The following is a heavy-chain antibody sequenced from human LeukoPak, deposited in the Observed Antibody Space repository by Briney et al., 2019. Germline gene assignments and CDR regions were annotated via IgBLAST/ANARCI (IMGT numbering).Heavy chain of an antibody. D-gene: IGHD3-22*01. J-gene: IGHJ3*02. V-gene: IGHV1-69*13. CDR2: IIPIFGTA. CDR3: ARVVGGGYYNSSGYFKWGAFDI. CDR1: GGTFSSYA. Sequence: SVKVSCKASGGTFSSYAISWVRQAPGQGLEWMGGIIPIFGTANYAQKFQGRVTITADESTSTAYMELSSLRSEDTAVYYCARVVGGGYYNSSGYFKWGAFDIWGQGTMVTVSS.